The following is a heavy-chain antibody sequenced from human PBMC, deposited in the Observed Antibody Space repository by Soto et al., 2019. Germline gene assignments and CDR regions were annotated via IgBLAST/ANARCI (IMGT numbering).Heavy chain of an antibody. CDR2: IMPVFPTP. D-gene: IGHD1-1*01. CDR1: GGTFSTSA. J-gene: IGHJ6*02. Sequence: QVQLVQSGAEVKNPGSSVKVSCKASGGTFSTSAISWVRQAPGQGLEWVGGIMPVFPTPDYAQNFQGRVTITRDESTTTAYQELTSLRADDTAVYYCARDKDRLQLGGNYYYILDVWGQGTAITVSS. CDR3: ARDKDRLQLGGNYYYILDV. V-gene: IGHV1-69*05.